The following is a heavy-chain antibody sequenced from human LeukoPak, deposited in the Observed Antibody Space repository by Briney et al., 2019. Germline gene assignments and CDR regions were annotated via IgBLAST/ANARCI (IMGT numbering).Heavy chain of an antibody. J-gene: IGHJ3*02. CDR2: IYSGGST. D-gene: IGHD3-10*01. CDR3: ARERVNYYGSGSFEAFDI. Sequence: GGSLRLSCAASGFTVSSNYMSWVRQAPGKGLEWVSVIYSGGSTYYADSVKGRFTISRDNSKNTLYLRMNSLRAEDTAVYYCARERVNYYGSGSFEAFDIWGQGTMVTVSS. V-gene: IGHV3-66*01. CDR1: GFTVSSNY.